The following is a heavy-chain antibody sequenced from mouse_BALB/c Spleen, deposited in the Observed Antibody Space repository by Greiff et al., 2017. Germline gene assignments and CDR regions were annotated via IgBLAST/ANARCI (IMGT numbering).Heavy chain of an antibody. CDR2: INSNGGST. Sequence: EVQLVESGGGLVQPAGSLTLSCAASGFTFTSYGLSWVRQSPDKRLELVATINSNGGSTYYPDIVKGRFIISSDNAKNTLYLQMISHKSEDTAMYYCAKANYRREYYFDYWGQGTTLTVSS. D-gene: IGHD2-14*01. V-gene: IGHV5-6-3*01. CDR3: AKANYRREYYFDY. J-gene: IGHJ2*01. CDR1: GFTFTSYG.